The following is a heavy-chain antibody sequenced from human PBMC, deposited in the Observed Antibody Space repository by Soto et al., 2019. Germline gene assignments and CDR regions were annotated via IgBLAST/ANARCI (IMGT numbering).Heavy chain of an antibody. Sequence: ESRSVPCPVSGGSIGISSYCCAWVRQPPGKGLQWIGSFCYSGSTSHNPPLESPLTISVATSKTQFSLSLDSVTDAATAVYYCVSPERRTSGNSLFGSMDVWGQGTMVTVYS. V-gene: IGHV4-39*01. CDR2: FCYSGST. D-gene: IGHD3-22*01. CDR3: VSPERRTSGNSLFGSMDV. J-gene: IGHJ6*02. CDR1: GGSIGISSYC.